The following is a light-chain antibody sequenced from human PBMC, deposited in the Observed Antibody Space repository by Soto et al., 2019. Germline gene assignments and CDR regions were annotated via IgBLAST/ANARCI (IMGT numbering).Light chain of an antibody. Sequence: EIVLTQSPASLSLSPGARATLSCRASQSVASYLVWYQQKPGQAPRLLIFGASNRATGIPARFSGSGSGTDFTLTINSLEPEDFAVYYCQQRDSWPITFGQGTRLEIK. CDR3: QQRDSWPIT. J-gene: IGKJ5*01. V-gene: IGKV3-11*01. CDR1: QSVASY. CDR2: GAS.